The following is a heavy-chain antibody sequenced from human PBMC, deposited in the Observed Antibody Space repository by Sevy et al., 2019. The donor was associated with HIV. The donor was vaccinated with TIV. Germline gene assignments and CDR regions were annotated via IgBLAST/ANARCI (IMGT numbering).Heavy chain of an antibody. V-gene: IGHV3-33*01. CDR3: AREGYYYDTTAFSAHDY. D-gene: IGHD3-22*01. Sequence: GGSLRLSCAASGFTFSSFAMHWVRQAPGKGMEWVAIIRSSRTYQFHGDSVKGRFSISRDNARNTLYLQMNSVRVEDTAVYYCAREGYYYDTTAFSAHDYWGQGTLVTVSS. CDR2: IRSSRTYQ. CDR1: GFTFSSFA. J-gene: IGHJ4*02.